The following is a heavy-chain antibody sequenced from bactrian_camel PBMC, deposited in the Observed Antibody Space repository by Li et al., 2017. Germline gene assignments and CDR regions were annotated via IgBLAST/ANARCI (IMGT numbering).Heavy chain of an antibody. V-gene: IGHV3-3*01. Sequence: QVQLVESGGGSVQAGGSLKLSCAAPGHIFSSCGMGWFRQAPGKQREFVASISSQDGFTRYGEFVKGRFTISQDNAKNTVHLQMNSLRTEDTAMYYCAAQGGGLHFSLLTCDQNDFASWGQGTQVTVS. CDR2: ISSQDGFT. CDR1: GHIFSSCG. J-gene: IGHJ6*01. D-gene: IGHD3*01. CDR3: AAQGGGLHFSLLTCDQNDFAS.